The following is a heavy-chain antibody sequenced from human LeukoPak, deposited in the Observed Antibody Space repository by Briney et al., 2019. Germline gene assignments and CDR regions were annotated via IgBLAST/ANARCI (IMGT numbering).Heavy chain of an antibody. D-gene: IGHD3-10*01. Sequence: SETLSLTCAVYGGSFSGYYWSWIRQPPGKGLEWIGEINHSGSTNYNPSLKSRVTISVDTSKNQFSLKLSSVTAADTAVYYCARILHAMVRPLGYYYYYYMDVWGKGTTVTVSS. CDR2: INHSGST. CDR1: GGSFSGYY. J-gene: IGHJ6*03. CDR3: ARILHAMVRPLGYYYYYYMDV. V-gene: IGHV4-34*01.